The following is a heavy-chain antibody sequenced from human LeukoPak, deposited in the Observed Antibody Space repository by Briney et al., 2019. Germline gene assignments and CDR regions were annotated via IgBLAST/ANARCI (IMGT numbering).Heavy chain of an antibody. CDR2: IYPGDSDT. CDR3: ARRYCSSTSCYIPFAFDI. CDR1: GYSFTSYW. Sequence: GESLKISCQGFGYSFTSYWIGWVRQMPGKGLEWMGIIYPGDSDTRYSPSFQGQVTISADKSISTAYLQWSSLKASDTAMYYCARRYCSSTSCYIPFAFDIWGQGTMVTVSS. J-gene: IGHJ3*02. V-gene: IGHV5-51*01. D-gene: IGHD2-2*02.